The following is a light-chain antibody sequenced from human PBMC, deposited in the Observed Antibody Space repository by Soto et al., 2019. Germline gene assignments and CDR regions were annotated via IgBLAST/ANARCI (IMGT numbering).Light chain of an antibody. CDR1: QSISSN. CDR2: GAS. V-gene: IGKV3D-15*01. Sequence: EMVMTQSPATLSVSPGETATLSCRASQSISSNLAWYQQKPGQAPRLLMYGASTRATGIPARFSGSGSGTEFTLTIRGLLSEDSAVYYCQQYDIWPRTFGQGTKVETK. J-gene: IGKJ1*01. CDR3: QQYDIWPRT.